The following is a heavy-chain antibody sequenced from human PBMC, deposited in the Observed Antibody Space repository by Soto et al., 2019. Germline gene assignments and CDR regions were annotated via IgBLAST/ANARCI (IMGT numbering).Heavy chain of an antibody. CDR3: ARLEKLADSSGYPNLMGAFDI. J-gene: IGHJ3*02. CDR2: IYYSGST. V-gene: IGHV4-31*03. Sequence: QVQLQESGPGLVKPSQTLSLTCTVSGGSISSGGYYWSWIRQHPGKGLEWIGYIYYSGSTYYNPSLKSRVTISVDTSKNQFSLKLSSVTAADTAVYYCARLEKLADSSGYPNLMGAFDIWGQGTMVTVSS. D-gene: IGHD3-22*01. CDR1: GGSISSGGYY.